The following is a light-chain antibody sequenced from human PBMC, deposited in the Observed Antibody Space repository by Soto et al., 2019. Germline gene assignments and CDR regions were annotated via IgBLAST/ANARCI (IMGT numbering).Light chain of an antibody. CDR1: QSISSW. Sequence: QMTHSPSTLSASVGDRVTITCRASQSISSWVAWYQQKPGKAPKLLIYDASSLESGVPSRFSGSGSGTEFTLTISSLQPDDFATYCCQQYNSYWTFGQGTKVDIK. CDR2: DAS. J-gene: IGKJ1*01. V-gene: IGKV1-5*01. CDR3: QQYNSYWT.